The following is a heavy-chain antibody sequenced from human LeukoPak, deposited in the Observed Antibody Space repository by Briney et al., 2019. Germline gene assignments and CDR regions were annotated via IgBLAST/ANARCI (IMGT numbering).Heavy chain of an antibody. D-gene: IGHD3-22*01. CDR1: GGSISSSSYY. V-gene: IGHV4-39*02. J-gene: IGHJ4*02. CDR3: AREGYYDSSGYRAAVFDY. CDR2: IYYSGST. Sequence: SETLSLTCTVSGGSISSSSYYWGWIRQPPGKGLEWIGSIYYSGSTYYNPSLKSRVTISVDTSKNQFSLKLSSVTAADTAVYYCAREGYYDSSGYRAAVFDYWGQGTLVTVSS.